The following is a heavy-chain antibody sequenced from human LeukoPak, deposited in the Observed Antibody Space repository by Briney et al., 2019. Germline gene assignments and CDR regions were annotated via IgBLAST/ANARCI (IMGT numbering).Heavy chain of an antibody. CDR3: ARISSSNWYNERGAFDV. CDR1: GGSISSYY. Sequence: SETLSLTCTVSGGSISSYYWSWVRQPPGKGLEWVGFVYYTGSTNYSPSLKSRVTISVDTSKNQFSLKLRSVTAADTAVYYCARISSSNWYNERGAFDVWGQGTMVTVSS. J-gene: IGHJ3*01. CDR2: VYYTGST. V-gene: IGHV4-59*01. D-gene: IGHD6-13*01.